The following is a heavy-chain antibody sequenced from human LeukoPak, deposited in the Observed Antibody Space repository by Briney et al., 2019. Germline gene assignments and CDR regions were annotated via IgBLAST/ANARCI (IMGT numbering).Heavy chain of an antibody. CDR2: ISSSSSYI. J-gene: IGHJ4*02. CDR1: GFTFSSYS. D-gene: IGHD6-19*01. V-gene: IGHV3-21*01. Sequence: GGSLRLSCAASGFTFSSYSMNWVRQAPGKGLEWVSSISSSSSYIYYADSVKGRFTISRDNAKNSLYLQMNSLRAEDTAVYYCARDKYVAVAGMGPVDYWGQGTLVTVSS. CDR3: ARDKYVAVAGMGPVDY.